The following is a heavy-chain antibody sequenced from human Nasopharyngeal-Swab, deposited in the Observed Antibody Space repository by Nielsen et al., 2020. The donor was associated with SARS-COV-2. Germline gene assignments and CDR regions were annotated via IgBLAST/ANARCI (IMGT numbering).Heavy chain of an antibody. V-gene: IGHV3-23*01. Sequence: GGSLRLSCAAYGFTFSDYAMSWVRQAPGKGLEWVSVIGGSGGGTYYADSVKGRFTISRDNSNAVYLQMNGLRAGDTAVYYCAKHVRRIDMIRGILRVGLGNYLDSWGQGTLVTVSS. CDR2: IGGSGGGT. CDR3: AKHVRRIDMIRGILRVGLGNYLDS. D-gene: IGHD3-10*01. CDR1: GFTFSDYA. J-gene: IGHJ4*02.